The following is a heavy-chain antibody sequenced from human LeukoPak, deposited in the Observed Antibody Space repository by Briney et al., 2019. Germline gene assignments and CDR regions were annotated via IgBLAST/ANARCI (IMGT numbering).Heavy chain of an antibody. Sequence: PSETLSLTCTVSGDSITSGDYYWSWLRQHPGKGLEWIGYIYYSGRTYYNASLKSRITISLDASKGQFSLNLTSVTAADTAMYYCARAGGRLGTDSWGQGTLVTVPS. D-gene: IGHD7-27*01. V-gene: IGHV4-31*03. CDR2: IYYSGRT. CDR1: GDSITSGDYY. CDR3: ARAGGRLGTDS. J-gene: IGHJ4*02.